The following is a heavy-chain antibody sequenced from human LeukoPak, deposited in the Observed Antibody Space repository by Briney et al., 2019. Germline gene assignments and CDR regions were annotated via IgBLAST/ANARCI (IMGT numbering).Heavy chain of an antibody. D-gene: IGHD7-27*01. CDR3: AKDGGLWVSAHWGDS. V-gene: IGHV3-23*01. J-gene: IGHJ4*02. CDR2: ITTSDGNT. CDR1: GFTFSSYT. Sequence: GGSLRLSCAASGFTFSSYTMSWVRQAPGKGLEWASTITTSDGNTYYADSVKGRFTVSRDNSKNTLYLQMNSLRAEDTAVYYCAKDGGLWVSAHWGDSWGRGTLVTVSS.